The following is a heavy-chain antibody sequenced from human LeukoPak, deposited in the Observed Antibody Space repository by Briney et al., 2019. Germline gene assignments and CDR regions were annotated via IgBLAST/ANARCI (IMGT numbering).Heavy chain of an antibody. D-gene: IGHD5-18*01. V-gene: IGHV4-34*01. CDR3: ARGGNIWLTDY. CDR1: GGSISSGGYS. CDR2: INHSGST. J-gene: IGHJ4*02. Sequence: PSETLSLTCAVSGGSISSGGYSWSWIRQPPGKGLEWIGEINHSGSTNYNPSLKSRVTISVDTSKNQFSLKLSSVTAADTAVYYCARGGNIWLTDYWGQGTLVTVSS.